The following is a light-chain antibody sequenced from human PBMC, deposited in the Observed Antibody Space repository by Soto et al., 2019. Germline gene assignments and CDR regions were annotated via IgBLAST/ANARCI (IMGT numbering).Light chain of an antibody. Sequence: QSVLTQPHSASGTPGQRVTISCSGSSSNIGTSSVHWFQQLPGTAPKLLISTTNQRPSGVPERFSGSKSGTSASLAISGLHSEDEADYYCAAWDDSLNGHGFGTGTKVTVL. CDR2: TTN. CDR1: SSNIGTSS. CDR3: AAWDDSLNGHG. V-gene: IGLV1-44*01. J-gene: IGLJ1*01.